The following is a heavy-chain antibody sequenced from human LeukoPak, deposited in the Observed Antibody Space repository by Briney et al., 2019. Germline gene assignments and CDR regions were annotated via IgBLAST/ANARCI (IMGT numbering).Heavy chain of an antibody. J-gene: IGHJ4*02. Sequence: GGSLRISCAASGFTFSGSAMHWVRRASGKGLEWVGRIRSKANSYATAYAASVKGRFTISRDDSKNTAYLQMNSLKTEDTAVYYCTRHPSSSSSWGQGTLVTVSS. CDR1: GFTFSGSA. V-gene: IGHV3-73*01. D-gene: IGHD6-6*01. CDR3: TRHPSSSSS. CDR2: IRSKANSYAT.